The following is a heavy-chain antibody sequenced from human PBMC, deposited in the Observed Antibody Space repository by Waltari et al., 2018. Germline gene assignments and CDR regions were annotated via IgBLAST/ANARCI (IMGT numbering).Heavy chain of an antibody. CDR3: ARKNVYYDTSGYYVH. Sequence: QVQLQQWGAELLKPSETLSLTCAVYGGSFSGYYWSWLRQPPAKGLEWIGEISHSWGTNYNPSLKSRVTMSIDTSRNQFSLQLSSVTAADTATYYCARKNVYYDTSGYYVHWGQGTLVTVSS. J-gene: IGHJ4*02. D-gene: IGHD3-22*01. CDR2: ISHSWGT. CDR1: GGSFSGYY. V-gene: IGHV4-34*01.